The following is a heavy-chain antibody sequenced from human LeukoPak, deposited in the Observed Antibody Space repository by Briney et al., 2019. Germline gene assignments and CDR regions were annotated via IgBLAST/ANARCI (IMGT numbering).Heavy chain of an antibody. V-gene: IGHV3-23*01. CDR1: GFTFSSYA. J-gene: IGHJ4*02. CDR3: ARDYGDLPARVPYFDY. CDR2: ISGSGGST. D-gene: IGHD4-17*01. Sequence: GGSLRLSCGASGFTFSSYAMSWVRQASGKGLEWGSVISGSGGSTYYADSVKGRCTISRDNAKNSLYLQMKSLRDEDTAIYYCARDYGDLPARVPYFDYWGQGTLVTVSS.